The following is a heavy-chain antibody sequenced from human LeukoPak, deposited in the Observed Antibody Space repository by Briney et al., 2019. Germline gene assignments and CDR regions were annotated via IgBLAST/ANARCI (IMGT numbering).Heavy chain of an antibody. J-gene: IGHJ3*02. CDR1: GYSFTGHY. CDR3: ARNLWFGESSDAFDM. V-gene: IGHV1-2*02. Sequence: ASVKVSCKASGYSFTGHYMHWVRQAPGQGLEWMGWINPKSGGTNYAQKFQGRVTMTRDTSISTAYMDMSSLRSDDTAVYYCARNLWFGESSDAFDMWGQGTMVTVST. D-gene: IGHD3-10*01. CDR2: INPKSGGT.